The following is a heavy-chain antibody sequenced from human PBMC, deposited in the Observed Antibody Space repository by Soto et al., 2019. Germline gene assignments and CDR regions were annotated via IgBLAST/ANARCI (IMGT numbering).Heavy chain of an antibody. J-gene: IGHJ5*02. CDR3: AKVPYSSSWYGWFDP. CDR2: ISYDGNNK. CDR1: GFTFSSYG. D-gene: IGHD6-13*01. Sequence: ESGGGVVQTGRSLRLSCAASGFTFSSYGMHWVRQAPGKGLEWVAVISYDGNNKYHADSVKGRFTISRDNSKNTLYLQMNSLRAEDTAVYYCAKVPYSSSWYGWFDPWGQGTLVTVSS. V-gene: IGHV3-30*18.